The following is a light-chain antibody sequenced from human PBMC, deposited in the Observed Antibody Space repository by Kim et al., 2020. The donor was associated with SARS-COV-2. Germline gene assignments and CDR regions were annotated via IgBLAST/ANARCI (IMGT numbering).Light chain of an antibody. Sequence: QSVLTQPPSVSAAPGQKVSISCSGRTSNVGVNHVSWYQQFPGSGPRLVFFDSRKPVSDIPDRISASKSGTSATLDITGLQPGDEAAYYCGTWDNSLNAWVFGGGTKVTVL. CDR2: DSR. CDR3: GTWDNSLNAWV. J-gene: IGLJ3*02. CDR1: TSNVGVNH. V-gene: IGLV1-51*01.